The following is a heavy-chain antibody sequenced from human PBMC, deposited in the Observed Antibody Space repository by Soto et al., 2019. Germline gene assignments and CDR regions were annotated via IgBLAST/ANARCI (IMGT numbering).Heavy chain of an antibody. CDR1: GGTFSSYA. Sequence: GASVKVSCKASGGTFSSYAISWVRQAPGQGLEWMGGIIPIFGTANYAQKFQGRVTITADESTSTAYMELSSLRSEDTAVYYCAXLRGYSGYDWFPYYYYGMDVWGQGTTVTVSS. D-gene: IGHD5-12*01. CDR2: IIPIFGTA. V-gene: IGHV1-69*13. CDR3: AXLRGYSGYDWFPYYYYGMDV. J-gene: IGHJ6*02.